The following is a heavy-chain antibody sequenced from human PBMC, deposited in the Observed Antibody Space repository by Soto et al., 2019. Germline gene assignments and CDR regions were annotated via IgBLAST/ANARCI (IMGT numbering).Heavy chain of an antibody. Sequence: SGPTLVNPTQTLTLSCTCSGFSLSTGGVGVGWIPQPPGKVLEWIALIYWNDDKRYSPSLKSRLTITKDTSKNHVVLTMTNMDPVDTATYYCARRGYYYGSGSSYGAFDIWGQGTMVTVS. J-gene: IGHJ3*02. V-gene: IGHV2-5*01. CDR2: IYWNDDK. D-gene: IGHD3-10*01. CDR3: ARRGYYYGSGSSYGAFDI. CDR1: GFSLSTGGVG.